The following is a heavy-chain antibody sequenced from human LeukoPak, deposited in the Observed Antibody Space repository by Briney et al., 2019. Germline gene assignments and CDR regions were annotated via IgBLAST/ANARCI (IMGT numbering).Heavy chain of an antibody. CDR3: ARDFIAANWFDP. Sequence: SETLSLTCTVSGGSISSSSDYWGWIRQPPGKGLEWIGSIYYSGSTYYNPSLKSRVTISVDTSKNQFSLKLSSVTAADTAVYYCARDFIAANWFDPWGQGTLVTVSS. CDR1: GGSISSSSDY. V-gene: IGHV4-39*07. D-gene: IGHD6-6*01. J-gene: IGHJ5*02. CDR2: IYYSGST.